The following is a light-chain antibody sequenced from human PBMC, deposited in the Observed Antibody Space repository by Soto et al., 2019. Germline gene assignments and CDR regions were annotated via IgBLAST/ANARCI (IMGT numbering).Light chain of an antibody. Sequence: DIQMTQSPSTLSASVGDRVTITCRASQTISTWLAWYQQRPGKAPNLLIYKASSLESGVSSRSSGSGSGTEFTLTISNLQPDDFATYYCQHYNSYPYTFGQGTKLEIK. CDR2: KAS. CDR3: QHYNSYPYT. CDR1: QTISTW. J-gene: IGKJ2*01. V-gene: IGKV1-5*03.